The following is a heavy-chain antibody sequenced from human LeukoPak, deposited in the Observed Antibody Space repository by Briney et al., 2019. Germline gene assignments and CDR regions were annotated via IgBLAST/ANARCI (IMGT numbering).Heavy chain of an antibody. CDR1: GGSISSYY. V-gene: IGHV4-59*01. J-gene: IGHJ6*03. CDR2: IYYSGST. CDR3: ARVTMVRGVPSYYYYMDV. Sequence: SETLSLTCTVSGGSISSYYWSWIRQPPGKGLEWIGYIYYSGSTNYNPSLKSRVTISVDTSKNQFSLKLSSVTAADTAVYYCARVTMVRGVPSYYYYMDVWGKGTTVTIS. D-gene: IGHD3-10*01.